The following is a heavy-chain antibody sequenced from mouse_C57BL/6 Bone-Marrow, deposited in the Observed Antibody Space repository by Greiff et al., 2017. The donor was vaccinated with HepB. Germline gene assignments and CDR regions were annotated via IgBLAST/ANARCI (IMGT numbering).Heavy chain of an antibody. CDR3: AREGLLWPYAMDY. V-gene: IGHV1-50*01. Sequence: QVQLQQPGAELVKPGASVKLSCKASGYTFTSYWMQWVKQRPGQGLEWIGEIDPSDSYTNYNQKFKGKATLTVDTSSSPAYMQLSSLTSEDSAVYYCAREGLLWPYAMDYWGQGTSVTVSS. CDR2: IDPSDSYT. J-gene: IGHJ4*01. CDR1: GYTFTSYW. D-gene: IGHD2-1*01.